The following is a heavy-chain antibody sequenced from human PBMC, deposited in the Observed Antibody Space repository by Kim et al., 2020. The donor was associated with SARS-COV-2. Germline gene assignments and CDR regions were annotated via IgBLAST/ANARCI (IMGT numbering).Heavy chain of an antibody. CDR2: ISDSAGRT. CDR3: AKEGGSSWAFDY. J-gene: IGHJ4*02. D-gene: IGHD6-13*01. CDR1: GFTFRSYA. Sequence: GGSLRLSCAASGFTFRSYAMSWVRRAPGKGLEWVSTISDSAGRTYDADSVKGRFTISRDNSKNTLYLQMNSLRAEDTAVYYCAKEGGSSWAFDYWGQGTL. V-gene: IGHV3-23*01.